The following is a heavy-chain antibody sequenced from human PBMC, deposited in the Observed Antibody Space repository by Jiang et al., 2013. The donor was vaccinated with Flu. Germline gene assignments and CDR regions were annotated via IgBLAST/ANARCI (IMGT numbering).Heavy chain of an antibody. Sequence: VQLVESGAEVKKPGESLRISCKGSGYNFSNYWISWVRQLPGRGLEWMGKIDPSDSYTNYSPSFQGHVTISADTSISTAYLHWSSLRASDTAIYYCARHTSALGRAVWFDPWGQGTLVTVSS. CDR1: GYNFSNYW. CDR3: ARHTSALGRAVWFDP. J-gene: IGHJ5*02. V-gene: IGHV5-10-1*03. CDR2: IDPSDSYT.